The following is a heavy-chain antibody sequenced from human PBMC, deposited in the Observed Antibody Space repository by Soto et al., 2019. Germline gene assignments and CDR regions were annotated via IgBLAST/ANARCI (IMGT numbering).Heavy chain of an antibody. V-gene: IGHV3-66*01. CDR1: GFTVSRNY. D-gene: IGHD1-26*01. Sequence: EVQLVESGGGLVQPGGSLRLSCAASGFTVSRNYMSWVRQAPGKGLEWVSVIYSGGSTYYADSVKGRFTISRDNSKNTRYLQMNSLRAEDTAVYYCATSTMGPYYYGMDVWGQGTTVTVSS. J-gene: IGHJ6*02. CDR2: IYSGGST. CDR3: ATSTMGPYYYGMDV.